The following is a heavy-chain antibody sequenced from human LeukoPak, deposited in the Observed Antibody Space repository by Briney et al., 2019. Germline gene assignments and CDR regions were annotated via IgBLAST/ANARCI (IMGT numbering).Heavy chain of an antibody. V-gene: IGHV3-30*04. CDR1: GFTFSSYA. CDR3: AKGPHDSSGYSNWFDP. CDR2: ISYDGSNK. Sequence: GGSLRLSCAASGFTFSSYAMHWVRQAPGKGLEWVAVISYDGSNKYYADSVKGRFTISRDNSKNTLYLQMNSLRAEDTAVYYCAKGPHDSSGYSNWFDPWGQGTLVTVSS. D-gene: IGHD3-22*01. J-gene: IGHJ5*02.